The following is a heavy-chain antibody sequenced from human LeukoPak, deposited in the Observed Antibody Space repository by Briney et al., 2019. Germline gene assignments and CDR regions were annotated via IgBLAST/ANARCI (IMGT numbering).Heavy chain of an antibody. D-gene: IGHD6-19*01. Sequence: GGSLRLSCAASGFTVTDAGMNWVRQDPGKGLEWVGLLKSKTNGGTTHYTSPVKDRFTICRDDSKNIGYLQMNSLNIEETAMYYCVTERAGAFENCGQGTLVTVSS. CDR3: VTERAGAFEN. J-gene: IGHJ4*02. CDR1: GFTVTDAG. V-gene: IGHV3-15*01. CDR2: LKSKTNGGTT.